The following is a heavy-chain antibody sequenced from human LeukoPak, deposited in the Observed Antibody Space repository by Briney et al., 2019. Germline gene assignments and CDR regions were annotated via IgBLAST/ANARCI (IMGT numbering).Heavy chain of an antibody. CDR3: ARHGYSDAYDY. CDR1: GVSISSYY. Sequence: SETLSLTCTVSGVSISSYYWSWIWQPPGKGLEWIGDIYYSGSTNYNPSLKSRVTISVDTSKNHFSLRLSSVTAADTAVYYCARHGYSDAYDYWGQGTLVTVSS. CDR2: IYYSGST. V-gene: IGHV4-59*01. J-gene: IGHJ4*02. D-gene: IGHD5-18*01.